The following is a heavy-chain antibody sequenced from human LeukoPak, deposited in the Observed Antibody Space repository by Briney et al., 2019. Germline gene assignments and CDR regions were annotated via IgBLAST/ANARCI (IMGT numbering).Heavy chain of an antibody. CDR2: IYYSGST. Sequence: PSETLSLTCTVSGGSISSYYWSWLRQPPGKGLEWIGYIYYSGSTYYNPSLKSRVTISVDTSKNQFSLKLSSVTAADTAVYYCARVYSAYSSNVNYWGQGTLVTVSS. V-gene: IGHV4-59*08. J-gene: IGHJ4*02. CDR1: GGSISSYY. D-gene: IGHD6-13*01. CDR3: ARVYSAYSSNVNY.